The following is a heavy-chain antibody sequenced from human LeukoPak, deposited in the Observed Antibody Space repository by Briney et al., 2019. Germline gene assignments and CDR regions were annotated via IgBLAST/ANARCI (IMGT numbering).Heavy chain of an antibody. J-gene: IGHJ4*02. Sequence: GGSLRLSCAASGFTFSSYAMSWVRQAPGKGLEWVSAINGSGGSTYYADSVKGRFTISRDNSKNTLYLQMNSLRAEDTAVYYCAKCYYDSSGYYPFDYWGQGTLVTVSS. CDR2: INGSGGST. D-gene: IGHD3-22*01. CDR3: AKCYYDSSGYYPFDY. CDR1: GFTFSSYA. V-gene: IGHV3-23*01.